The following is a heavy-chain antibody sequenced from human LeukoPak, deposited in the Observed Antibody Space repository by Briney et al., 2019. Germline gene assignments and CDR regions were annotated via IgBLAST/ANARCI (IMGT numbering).Heavy chain of an antibody. CDR2: ISGSGDAT. CDR3: ARERITIFGVARELDY. J-gene: IGHJ4*02. Sequence: GGSLRLSCAASRFTFSSNAMSWVRQAPGKGLEWVSTISGSGDATYYAESVKGQFTISRDNSKNTLYLQMNSLRAEDTAVYYCARERITIFGVARELDYWGQGTLVTVSS. CDR1: RFTFSSNA. V-gene: IGHV3-23*01. D-gene: IGHD3-3*01.